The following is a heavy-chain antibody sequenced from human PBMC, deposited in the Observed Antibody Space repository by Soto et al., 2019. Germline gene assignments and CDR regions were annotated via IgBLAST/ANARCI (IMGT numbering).Heavy chain of an antibody. CDR1: GYSFTSYW. J-gene: IGHJ4*02. D-gene: IGHD3-3*01. CDR2: IYPGDSDT. CDR3: ARSYDFWSGYYRPLFSY. Sequence: GESLKISCKGSGYSFTSYWIGWVRQMPGKGLEWMGIIYPGDSDTRYSPSFQGQVTISADKSISTAYLQWSSLKASDTAMYYCARSYDFWSGYYRPLFSYSGQGTLVTVSS. V-gene: IGHV5-51*01.